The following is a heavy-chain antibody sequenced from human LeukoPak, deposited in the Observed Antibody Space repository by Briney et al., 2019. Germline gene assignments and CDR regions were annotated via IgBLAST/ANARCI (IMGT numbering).Heavy chain of an antibody. J-gene: IGHJ3*02. CDR1: GFTVSSNY. V-gene: IGHV3-7*01. D-gene: IGHD6-25*01. CDR2: IRQDGSEK. CDR3: ARWGSELPDDAFDI. Sequence: GGSLRLSCAASGFTVSSNYMSWVRQAPGKGLEWVANIRQDGSEKHYLDSVKGRITISGDNAKNSLYLQMNSLRAEDTAVYYCARWGSELPDDAFDIWGQGTMVTVSS.